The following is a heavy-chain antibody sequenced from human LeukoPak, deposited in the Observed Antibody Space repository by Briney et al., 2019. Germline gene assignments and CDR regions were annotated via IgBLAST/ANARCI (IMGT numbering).Heavy chain of an antibody. CDR3: ARERDGSGSYPNWFDP. D-gene: IGHD3-10*01. J-gene: IGHJ5*02. V-gene: IGHV1-18*01. CDR1: GYTFTSYG. Sequence: ASVKVSCKASGYTFTSYGISWVRQAPGQGLEWMGWISAYNGNTNYAQKLQGRVTMTTDTSTSTAYMELRSLRSDDTAVYYCARERDGSGSYPNWFDPWGQGTLVTVSS. CDR2: ISAYNGNT.